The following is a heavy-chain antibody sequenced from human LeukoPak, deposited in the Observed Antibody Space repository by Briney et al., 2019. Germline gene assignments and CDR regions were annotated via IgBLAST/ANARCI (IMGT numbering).Heavy chain of an antibody. CDR2: ISGSGGST. V-gene: IGHV3-23*01. CDR3: AVAYCGGDCYSGGYFDY. J-gene: IGHJ4*02. Sequence: GGSLRLSCAASGFSVSSNYLSWVRQAPGKGLEWVSAISGSGGSTYYADSVKGRFTTSRDNSKNTLYLQMNSLRAEDTAVYYCAVAYCGGDCYSGGYFDYWGQGTLVTVSS. D-gene: IGHD2-21*01. CDR1: GFSVSSNY.